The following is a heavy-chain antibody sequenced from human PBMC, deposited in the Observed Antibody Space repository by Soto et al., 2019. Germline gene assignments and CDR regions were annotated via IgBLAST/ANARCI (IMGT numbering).Heavy chain of an antibody. CDR1: GYTLTSYY. V-gene: IGHV1-46*01. D-gene: IGHD4-4*01. J-gene: IGHJ6*02. CDR2: INPSGGST. CDR3: ASLTTVTTRYYYYGMDV. Sequence: ASVKVSCKASGYTLTSYYMHWLRQAPGQGLEWMGIINPSGGSTRYAHKFQGRVTMTRDTTTTTVYMELSXLRSEDTAVYYCASLTTVTTRYYYYGMDVAPQGTTVTVSS.